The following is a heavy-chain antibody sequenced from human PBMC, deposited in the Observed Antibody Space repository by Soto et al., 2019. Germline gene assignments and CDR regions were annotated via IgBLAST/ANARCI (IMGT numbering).Heavy chain of an antibody. V-gene: IGHV3-23*01. D-gene: IGHD2-8*01. CDR1: GFTFSTYA. Sequence: EVQLLESGGGLVQPGGSLRLSCAASGFTFSTYAMSWVRQAPGKGLEWVSTITTSGGNTYYADSVQGRFTISRDNSKNTLYLQMNSLRAEDTALYYCAGRYCSTGVCYTNYYYYIDVWGKGTTVTVSS. J-gene: IGHJ6*03. CDR3: AGRYCSTGVCYTNYYYYIDV. CDR2: ITTSGGNT.